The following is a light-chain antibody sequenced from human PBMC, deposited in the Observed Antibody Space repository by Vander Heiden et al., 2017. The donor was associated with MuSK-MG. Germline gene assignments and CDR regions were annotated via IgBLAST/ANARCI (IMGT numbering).Light chain of an antibody. J-gene: IGLJ2*01. CDR1: SGHSSYA. CDR3: QTWGTGTVV. Sequence: QLVPTQSPSASASLGASVKLTCTLGSGHSSYAIAWHQQQPEKGPRYLMKLNSDGSHSKGDGIPDRFSGSSSGAERYLTISSLQSEDEADYYCQTWGTGTVVFGGGTKLTVL. CDR2: LNSDGSH. V-gene: IGLV4-69*01.